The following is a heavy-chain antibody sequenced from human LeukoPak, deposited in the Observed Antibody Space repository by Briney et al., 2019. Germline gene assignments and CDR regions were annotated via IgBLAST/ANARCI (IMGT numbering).Heavy chain of an antibody. CDR3: ARDPTAMTHFDY. D-gene: IGHD4-17*01. CDR1: GYSFTSCG. Sequence: ASVKLSCKASGYSFTSCGISWVRQAPGQGLEWMGWVSAYNDNTNYAQKLQGRVTMTTDTSTSTAYMELRSLRSDDTAVYYCARDPTAMTHFDYWGQGTLVTVSS. CDR2: VSAYNDNT. V-gene: IGHV1-18*01. J-gene: IGHJ4*02.